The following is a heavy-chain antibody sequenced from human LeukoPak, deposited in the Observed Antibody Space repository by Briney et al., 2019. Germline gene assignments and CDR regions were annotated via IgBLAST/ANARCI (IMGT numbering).Heavy chain of an antibody. CDR3: VGASHPGGWFDP. Sequence: SGGSLRLSCAASGFTFSNSWMTWVRQAPGKGLEWVASMIGDGSEIHYVDSVKGRLTISRDNTKNSLYLQMNSLTAEDTAVYYCVGASHPGGWFDPWGQGTLVTVSS. D-gene: IGHD3-10*01. CDR1: GFTFSNSW. CDR2: MIGDGSEI. V-gene: IGHV3-7*04. J-gene: IGHJ5*02.